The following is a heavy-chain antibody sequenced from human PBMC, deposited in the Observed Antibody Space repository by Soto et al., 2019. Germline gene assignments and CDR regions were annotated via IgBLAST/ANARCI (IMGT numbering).Heavy chain of an antibody. CDR1: GFTFSSYA. Sequence: PGGSLRLSCAASGFTFSSYAMSWVRQAPGKGLEWVSAISGSGGSTYYADSVKGRFTISRDNSKNTLYLQMNSLRAEDTAVYYCAKGPHYDFWGGVDPWGQGTLVTVSS. J-gene: IGHJ5*02. CDR3: AKGPHYDFWGGVDP. D-gene: IGHD3-3*01. CDR2: ISGSGGST. V-gene: IGHV3-23*01.